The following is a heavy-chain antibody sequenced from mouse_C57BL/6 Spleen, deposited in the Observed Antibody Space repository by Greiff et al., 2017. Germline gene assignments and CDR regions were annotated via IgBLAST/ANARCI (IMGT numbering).Heavy chain of an antibody. D-gene: IGHD1-1*01. CDR3: ARDGSSYEYYFDD. V-gene: IGHV1-59*01. CDR1: GYTFTSYW. CDR2: IDPSDSYT. J-gene: IGHJ2*01. Sequence: QVQLQQPGAELARPGTSVKLSCKASGYTFTSYWMHWVKQRPGQGLEWIGVIDPSDSYTNYNQKFKGKATLTVDTSSSTAYMQLSSLTSEDSAVYYCARDGSSYEYYFDDWGQGTTLTVSS.